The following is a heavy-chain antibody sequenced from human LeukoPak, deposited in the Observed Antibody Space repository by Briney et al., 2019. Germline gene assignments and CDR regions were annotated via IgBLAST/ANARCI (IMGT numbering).Heavy chain of an antibody. CDR3: ASHSVGAPTRFDY. CDR2: MYYSGST. Sequence: MPSETLSLTCTVSGGSISTYYWSWIRQPPGKGLEWIGSMYYSGSTYYNPALKSRVNISVDTSKKQFSLNLSSVTAADTAVYYCASHSVGAPTRFDYWGQGTLVSVSS. J-gene: IGHJ4*02. D-gene: IGHD1-26*01. CDR1: GGSISTYY. V-gene: IGHV4-59*04.